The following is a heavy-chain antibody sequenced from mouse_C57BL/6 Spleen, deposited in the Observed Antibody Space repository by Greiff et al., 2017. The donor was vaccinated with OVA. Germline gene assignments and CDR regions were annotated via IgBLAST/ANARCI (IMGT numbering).Heavy chain of an antibody. CDR3: ARSDYDLRRGYFDY. J-gene: IGHJ2*01. CDR1: GYAFSSSW. D-gene: IGHD2-4*01. CDR2: IYPGDGDT. V-gene: IGHV1-82*01. Sequence: QVQLKESGPELVKPGASVKISCKASGYAFSSSWMNWVKQRPGKGLEWIGRIYPGDGDTNYNGKFKGKATLTADKSSSTAYMQLSSLTSEDSAVYFCARSDYDLRRGYFDYWGQGTTLTVSS.